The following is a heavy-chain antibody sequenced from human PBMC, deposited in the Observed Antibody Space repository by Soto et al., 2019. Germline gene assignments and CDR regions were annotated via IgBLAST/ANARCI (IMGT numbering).Heavy chain of an antibody. J-gene: IGHJ6*02. D-gene: IGHD4-17*01. V-gene: IGHV5-51*01. CDR3: ARHGDYGGSYSSGIDV. Sequence: PGESRKISCKGSGYSFSDYWIVWVRQMSGKGLEWMGIIYPGDSDTRYSPAFQGQVTTSADKSISTAYLQWSSLKASDTAMYYCARHGDYGGSYSSGIDVRAQGTTVPVSS. CDR1: GYSFSDYW. CDR2: IYPGDSDT.